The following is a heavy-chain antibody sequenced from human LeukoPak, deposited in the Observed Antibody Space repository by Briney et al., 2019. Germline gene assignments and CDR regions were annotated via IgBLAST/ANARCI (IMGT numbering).Heavy chain of an antibody. Sequence: GGSLRLSCAASGFTFSSDRMHWVRQAPGKGLVWVSRINRDGRSTTYADSVKGRFTISRDNAKNTLYLQMNSLRAEDTAVYYCARTFRGVVIPDFDYWGQGTLVTVSS. D-gene: IGHD3-22*01. CDR1: GFTFSSDR. CDR2: INRDGRST. J-gene: IGHJ4*02. V-gene: IGHV3-74*01. CDR3: ARTFRGVVIPDFDY.